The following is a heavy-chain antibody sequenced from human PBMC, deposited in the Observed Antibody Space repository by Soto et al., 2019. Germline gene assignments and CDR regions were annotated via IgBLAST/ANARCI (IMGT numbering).Heavy chain of an antibody. CDR1: GLNFSDYY. D-gene: IGHD3-22*01. J-gene: IGHJ4*02. Sequence: GGSLRLSCPTSGLNFSDYYMSWIRQAPGKGLEWISYISSSGTTIKYADSVKGRFTVSRDNAKNSLYLQMSSLRAEDTAVYYCAVKQQSSAFLIVYWGPGALVTVST. V-gene: IGHV3-11*01. CDR2: ISSSGTTI. CDR3: AVKQQSSAFLIVY.